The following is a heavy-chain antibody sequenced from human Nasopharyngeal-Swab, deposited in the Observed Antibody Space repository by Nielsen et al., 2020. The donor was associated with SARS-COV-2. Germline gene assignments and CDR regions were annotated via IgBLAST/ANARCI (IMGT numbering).Heavy chain of an antibody. CDR2: INTNTGNP. CDR3: ARAFVSSWPYYYYYYGMDV. J-gene: IGHJ6*02. D-gene: IGHD6-13*01. V-gene: IGHV7-4-1*02. Sequence: WVRQAPGQGLEGMGWINTNTGNPTYAQGFTGRFVFSLDTSVSTAYLQISSLKAEDTAVYYCARAFVSSWPYYYYYYGMDVWGQGTTVTVSS.